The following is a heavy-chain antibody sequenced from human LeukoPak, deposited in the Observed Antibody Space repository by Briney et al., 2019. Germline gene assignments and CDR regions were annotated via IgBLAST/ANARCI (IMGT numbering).Heavy chain of an antibody. CDR2: IRGSGGST. V-gene: IGHV3-23*01. Sequence: GGTLRLSCVGSGFNFIQYGMMWVRQAPGKGLEWVSAIRGSGGSTYYADSVKGRFTISRDNSKNTLYLQMNSLRAEDTAVYYCAKQPREGYWGQGTLVTVSS. J-gene: IGHJ4*02. D-gene: IGHD1-14*01. CDR1: GFNFIQYG. CDR3: AKQPREGY.